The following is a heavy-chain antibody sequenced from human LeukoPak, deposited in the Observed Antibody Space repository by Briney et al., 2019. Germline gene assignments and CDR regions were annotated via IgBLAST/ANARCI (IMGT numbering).Heavy chain of an antibody. J-gene: IGHJ4*02. D-gene: IGHD1-14*01. CDR2: ISQDGGEK. Sequence: GGSLRLSCAASGFIFSSYWMSWVRQAPGKGLEWVATISQDGGEKYYVDSLKGRFTISRDNAKNSLYLQMNSLRAEDTAVYYCARENHAKFDYWGQGTLVTASS. CDR1: GFIFSSYW. CDR3: ARENHAKFDY. V-gene: IGHV3-7*04.